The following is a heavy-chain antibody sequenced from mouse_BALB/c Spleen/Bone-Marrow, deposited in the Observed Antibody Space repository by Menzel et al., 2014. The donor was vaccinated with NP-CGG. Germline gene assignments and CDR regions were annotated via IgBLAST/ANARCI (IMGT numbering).Heavy chain of an antibody. V-gene: IGHV2-6-5*01. CDR2: IWGGGST. J-gene: IGHJ4*01. D-gene: IGHD4-1*02. CDR3: AKLNWVYAMDY. CDR1: GFSLTDYG. Sequence: VQLQESGPGLVAPSQSLSITCTVSGFSLTDYGVTWIRQPPGKGLEWLGIIWGGGSTFYNSSLRSRLNVSKDNSKSQVFLKMNSLQADDTAMYYCAKLNWVYAMDYWGQRTSVTVSS.